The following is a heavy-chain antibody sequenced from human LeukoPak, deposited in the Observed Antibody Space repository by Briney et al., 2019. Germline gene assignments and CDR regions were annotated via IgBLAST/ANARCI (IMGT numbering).Heavy chain of an antibody. V-gene: IGHV3-21*01. D-gene: IGHD5-18*01. Sequence: GGSLRLSCAASGFTFSSYNMNWVRQAPGKGLEWVSSISSSTSYIYYADSLKGRFTVSRDNAKNSLYLQMNSLRAEDTAVYYCARDRNTEFDYWGQGTLVTVSS. CDR3: ARDRNTEFDY. J-gene: IGHJ4*02. CDR2: ISSSTSYI. CDR1: GFTFSSYN.